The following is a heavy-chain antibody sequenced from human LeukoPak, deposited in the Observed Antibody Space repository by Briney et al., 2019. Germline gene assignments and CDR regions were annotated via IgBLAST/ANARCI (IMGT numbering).Heavy chain of an antibody. CDR1: GYTFTSYY. Sequence: ASVKVSCKASGYTFTSYYMHWVRQAPGQGLEWMGIINLSGSSTSYAQKFQGRVTMTRDTSTSTVYMELSSLRSEDTAVYYCARDQPAYRITIFGVVPYGMDVWGQGTTVTVSS. J-gene: IGHJ6*02. CDR2: INLSGSST. V-gene: IGHV1-46*01. D-gene: IGHD3-3*01. CDR3: ARDQPAYRITIFGVVPYGMDV.